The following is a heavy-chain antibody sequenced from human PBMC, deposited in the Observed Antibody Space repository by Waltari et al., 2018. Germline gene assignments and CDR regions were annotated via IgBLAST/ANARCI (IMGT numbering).Heavy chain of an antibody. CDR3: AKDQSRGQLVPFDY. CDR2: IYSGGSST. Sequence: EVQLLESGGGLVQPGGSLRLSCAASGFTFSSYAMSWVRQAPGKGLGWVSVIYSGGSSTYDADSVKGRFTISRDNSKNTLYLQMNSLRAEDTAVYYCAKDQSRGQLVPFDYWGQGTLVTVSS. D-gene: IGHD6-6*01. J-gene: IGHJ4*02. CDR1: GFTFSSYA. V-gene: IGHV3-23*03.